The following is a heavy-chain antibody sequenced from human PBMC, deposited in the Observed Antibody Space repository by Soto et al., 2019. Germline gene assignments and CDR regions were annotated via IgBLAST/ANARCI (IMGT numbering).Heavy chain of an antibody. D-gene: IGHD1-1*01. V-gene: IGHV1-69*13. Sequence: GASVKVSCKASGGTFSSYAISWVRQAPGQGLEWMGGIIPIFGTANYAQKFQGRVTITADESTSTAYMELSSLRSEDTAVYYCATELEPDYYYYYGMDVWGQGTTVTVSS. J-gene: IGHJ6*02. CDR1: GGTFSSYA. CDR3: ATELEPDYYYYYGMDV. CDR2: IIPIFGTA.